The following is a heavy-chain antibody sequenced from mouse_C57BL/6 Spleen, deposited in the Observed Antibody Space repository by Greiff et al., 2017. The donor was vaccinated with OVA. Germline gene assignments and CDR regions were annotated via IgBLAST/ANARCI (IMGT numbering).Heavy chain of an antibody. J-gene: IGHJ2*01. CDR2: IYPGDGDT. CDR1: GYAFSSYW. CDR3: ASFDYDEYYFDY. Sequence: QVQLQQSGAELVKPGASVKISCKASGYAFSSYWMNWVKQRPGKGLEWIGQIYPGDGDTNYNGKFKGKATLTADKSSSTAYMQLSSLTSEDSAVYFCASFDYDEYYFDYWGQGTTLTVSS. D-gene: IGHD2-4*01. V-gene: IGHV1-80*01.